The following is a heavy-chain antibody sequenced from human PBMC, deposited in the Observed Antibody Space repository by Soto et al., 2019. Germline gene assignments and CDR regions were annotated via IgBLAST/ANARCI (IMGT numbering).Heavy chain of an antibody. Sequence: QVQLLESGGDVVQPGRSLRLSCVASGLTFSSNGMHWVRQAPGKGLEWVAVIWSDGSKKYYADSVKGRFTISRDNSQNTLFLQMNSLRAEDTAVYYCATSQRDSRGPYWGQGTLVTVSS. V-gene: IGHV3-33*01. J-gene: IGHJ4*02. CDR2: IWSDGSKK. CDR3: ATSQRDSRGPY. D-gene: IGHD3-22*01. CDR1: GLTFSSNG.